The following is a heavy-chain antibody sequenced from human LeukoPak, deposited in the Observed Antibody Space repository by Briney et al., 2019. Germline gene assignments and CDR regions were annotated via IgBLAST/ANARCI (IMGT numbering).Heavy chain of an antibody. J-gene: IGHJ5*02. CDR2: ISYDGSNK. CDR1: GFTFSSYA. Sequence: GGSLRLSCAASGFTFSSYAMHWVRQAPGKGLEWVAVISYDGSNKYYADSVKGRFTISRDNSKNTLYLQMNSLRAEDTAVYYCAKGRSSRPKNNWFDPWGQGTLVTVSS. V-gene: IGHV3-30-3*01. CDR3: AKGRSSRPKNNWFDP. D-gene: IGHD6-13*01.